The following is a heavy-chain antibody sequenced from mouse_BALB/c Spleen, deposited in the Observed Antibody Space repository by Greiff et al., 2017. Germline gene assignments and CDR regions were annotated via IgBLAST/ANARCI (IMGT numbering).Heavy chain of an antibody. D-gene: IGHD1-1*01. V-gene: IGHV5-6-4*01. J-gene: IGHJ1*01. CDR3: TRGRDYGSSHWYFDV. CDR1: GFTFSSYT. Sequence: EVKLQESGGGLVKPGGSLKLSCAASGFTFSSYTMSWVRQTPEKRLEWVATISSGGSYTYYPDSVKGRFTISRDNAKNTLYLQMSSLKSEDTAMYYCTRGRDYGSSHWYFDVWGAGTTVTVSS. CDR2: ISSGGSYT.